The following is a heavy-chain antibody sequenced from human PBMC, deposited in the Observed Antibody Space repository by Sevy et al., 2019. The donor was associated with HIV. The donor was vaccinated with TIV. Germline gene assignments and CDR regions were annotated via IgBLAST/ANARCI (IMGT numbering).Heavy chain of an antibody. Sequence: ASVKVSCKASGYTFTSYGISWVRQAPGQGLEWMGWISAYNGSTNYAQKLQGRVTMTTDTSTSTAYMELRSLRSDDTAVYYCARYCSGGSCYSIIIDYWGQGTLVTVSS. J-gene: IGHJ4*02. CDR1: GYTFTSYG. D-gene: IGHD2-15*01. CDR3: ARYCSGGSCYSIIIDY. CDR2: ISAYNGST. V-gene: IGHV1-18*01.